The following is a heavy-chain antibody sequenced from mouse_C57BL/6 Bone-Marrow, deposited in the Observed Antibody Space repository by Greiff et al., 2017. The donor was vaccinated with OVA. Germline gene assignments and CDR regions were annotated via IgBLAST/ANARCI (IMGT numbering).Heavy chain of an antibody. V-gene: IGHV1-64*01. CDR2: IHPNSGST. D-gene: IGHD2-3*01. CDR3: ARTGGYYPYYYAMDY. CDR1: GYTFTSYW. J-gene: IGHJ4*01. Sequence: QVQLQQPGAELVKPGASVKLSCKASGYTFTSYWMHWVKQRPGQGLEWIGMIHPNSGSTNYNEKFKSKATLTVAKSSSTAYMHLSSLTSDDSAVYYCARTGGYYPYYYAMDYWGQGTSVTVPS.